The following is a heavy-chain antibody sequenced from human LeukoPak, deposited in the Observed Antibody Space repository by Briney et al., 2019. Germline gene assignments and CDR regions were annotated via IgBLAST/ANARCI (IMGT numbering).Heavy chain of an antibody. CDR3: NTAPVSSGWYDY. CDR1: GGSFSGYY. D-gene: IGHD6-19*01. Sequence: SETLSLTCAVYGGSFSGYYWSWIRQPPGKGLEWIGEINHSGSTNYNPSLKSRVTISVDTSKNQFSLKLSSVTAADTAVYYCNTAPVSSGWYDYWGQGTLVTVSP. CDR2: INHSGST. V-gene: IGHV4-34*01. J-gene: IGHJ4*02.